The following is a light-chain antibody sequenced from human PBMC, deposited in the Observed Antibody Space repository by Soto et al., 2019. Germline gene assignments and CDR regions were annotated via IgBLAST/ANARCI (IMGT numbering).Light chain of an antibody. Sequence: DIQMTQSTASLSASVGDRVTISCRASQSIGRNLNWYQQKPGEAPTLLMFTSSDLQSGVPSRYSGSGSGTYFIFTISSLQPEDFATYYCQQSYSTPPTFGQGTKVDIK. CDR2: TSS. V-gene: IGKV1-39*01. CDR3: QQSYSTPPT. J-gene: IGKJ1*01. CDR1: QSIGRN.